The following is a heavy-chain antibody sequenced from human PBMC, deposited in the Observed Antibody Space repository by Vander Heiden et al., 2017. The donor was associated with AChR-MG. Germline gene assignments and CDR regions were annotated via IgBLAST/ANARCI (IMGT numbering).Heavy chain of an antibody. V-gene: IGHV1-69*01. J-gene: IGHJ5*02. CDR3: ARDRPNYYDSSGYSYNWFDP. Sequence: QVQLVQSGAEVKKPGSSVKVFCKASGGTFSSYAISWVRQAPGQGLEWMGGIIPIFGTANYAQKFQGRVTITADESTSTAYMELSSLRSEDTAVYYCARDRPNYYDSSGYSYNWFDPWGQGTLVTVSS. D-gene: IGHD3-22*01. CDR1: GGTFSSYA. CDR2: IIPIFGTA.